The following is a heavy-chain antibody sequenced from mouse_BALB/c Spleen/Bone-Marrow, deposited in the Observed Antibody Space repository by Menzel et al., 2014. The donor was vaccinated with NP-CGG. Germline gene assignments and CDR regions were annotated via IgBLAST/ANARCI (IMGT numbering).Heavy chain of an antibody. CDR2: ISYSANT. CDR1: GYSITNDYA. Sequence: DVKLQESGPGLVKPSQSLSLTCTVTGYSITNDYAWNWIRQFPGNKLEWMGYISYSANTNYNPSLKSRISITRDTSKNQFFLQLNSVTAEDTATYYCTRGTTAGFAYWGLGTLVTVSA. V-gene: IGHV3-2*02. CDR3: TRGTTAGFAY. J-gene: IGHJ3*01. D-gene: IGHD1-2*01.